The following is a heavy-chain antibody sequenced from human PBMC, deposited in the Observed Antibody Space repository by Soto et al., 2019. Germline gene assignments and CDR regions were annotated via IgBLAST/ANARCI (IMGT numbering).Heavy chain of an antibody. CDR1: GFTFSTYD. CDR2: IGSAHAP. J-gene: IGHJ6*02. Sequence: GGSLRLSCAASGFTFSTYDMHWVRQVPGKGMEWVSAIGSAHAPYYLGSVKGRFSISRENAKNSLYLQMNSLTTGDTAVYYCATAYLGRLTRQADDCSALDVWGQGTTVTVSS. CDR3: ATAYLGRLTRQADDCSALDV. V-gene: IGHV3-13*05. D-gene: IGHD2-21*02.